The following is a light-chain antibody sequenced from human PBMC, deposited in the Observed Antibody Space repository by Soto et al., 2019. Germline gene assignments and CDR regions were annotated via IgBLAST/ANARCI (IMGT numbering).Light chain of an antibody. CDR2: DVS. V-gene: IGLV2-11*01. CDR1: SSDVGGYNY. CDR3: CSYAGSYTFYV. Sequence: QSALTQPRSVSGSPGQSVTISCTGTSSDVGGYNYVSWYQQHPGKAHKLMIYDVSKRPSGVPDRFSGSKSGNTASLTISGLQAEDEADYYCCSYAGSYTFYVFGTGTKVTV. J-gene: IGLJ1*01.